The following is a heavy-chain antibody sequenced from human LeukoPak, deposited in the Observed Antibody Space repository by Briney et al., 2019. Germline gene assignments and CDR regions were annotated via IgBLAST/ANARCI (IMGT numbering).Heavy chain of an antibody. D-gene: IGHD3-22*01. CDR1: GGGISRYY. CDR3: ARDRDDSSMDY. J-gene: IGHJ4*02. Sequence: PSETLSLTCTVSGGGISRYYWSWIRQPPGKGLGWSGGIYYSGSTNYNPPLKSRVTIPVDTSKNQFSLKLSSVTAADTAVYYCARDRDDSSMDYWGQGTLVTVSS. V-gene: IGHV4-59*01. CDR2: IYYSGST.